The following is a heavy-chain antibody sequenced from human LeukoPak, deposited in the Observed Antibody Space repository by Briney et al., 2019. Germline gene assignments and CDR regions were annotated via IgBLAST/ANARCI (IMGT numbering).Heavy chain of an antibody. V-gene: IGHV1-69*13. J-gene: IGHJ3*02. D-gene: IGHD2-2*01. CDR2: IIPIFGTA. Sequence: GASVKVSCKASGGTFSSYAISWVRQAPGQGLEWMGGIIPIFGTANNAQKFQGRVTITADESTSTAYMELSSLRSEDTAVYYCAREFYCSSTSCYRGAFDIWGQGTMVTVSS. CDR1: GGTFSSYA. CDR3: AREFYCSSTSCYRGAFDI.